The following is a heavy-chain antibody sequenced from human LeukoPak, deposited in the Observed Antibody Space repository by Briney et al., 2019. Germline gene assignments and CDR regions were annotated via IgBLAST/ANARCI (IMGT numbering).Heavy chain of an antibody. D-gene: IGHD3-22*01. Sequence: GGSLRLSCAASGFTFSGYGMHWVRQAPGKGLEWVAFIRYDGGNKYYADSVKGRFTISRDNSKNTLYLQMNSLRAEDTAVYYCAKDLATAEYYYDSSGNRVYWGQGTLVTVSS. V-gene: IGHV3-30*02. CDR3: AKDLATAEYYYDSSGNRVY. J-gene: IGHJ4*02. CDR2: IRYDGGNK. CDR1: GFTFSGYG.